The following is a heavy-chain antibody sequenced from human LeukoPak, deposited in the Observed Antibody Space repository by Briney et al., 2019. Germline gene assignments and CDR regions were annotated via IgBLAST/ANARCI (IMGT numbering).Heavy chain of an antibody. D-gene: IGHD6-6*01. CDR2: INPNSGGT. CDR3: AREGYSSSSGFDY. J-gene: IGHJ4*02. Sequence: EASVKVSCKASGYTFTGDYMHWVRQAPGQGLEWMGWINPNSGGTNYAQKFQGRVTMTRDTSISTAYMELSRLRSDGTAVYYCAREGYSSSSGFDYWGQGTLVTVSS. CDR1: GYTFTGDY. V-gene: IGHV1-2*02.